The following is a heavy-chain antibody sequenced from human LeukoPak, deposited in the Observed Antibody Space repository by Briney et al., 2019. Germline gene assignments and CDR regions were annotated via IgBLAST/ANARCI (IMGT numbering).Heavy chain of an antibody. CDR2: MYYSGST. CDR3: ARVYCSGGSCYVGMFDY. D-gene: IGHD2-15*01. J-gene: IGHJ4*02. CDR1: GDSTSSSSYY. Sequence: SETLSLTCTVSGDSTSSSSYYWAWIRQPPGKGLEWIGSMYYSGSTNYNPALKSRVTISVDTSKNQFSLKLSSVTAADTAVYYCARVYCSGGSCYVGMFDYWGQGTLVTVSS. V-gene: IGHV4-39*01.